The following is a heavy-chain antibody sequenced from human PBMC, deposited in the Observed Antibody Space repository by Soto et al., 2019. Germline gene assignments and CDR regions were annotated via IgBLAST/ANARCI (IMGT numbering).Heavy chain of an antibody. CDR2: IYYSGST. J-gene: IGHJ4*02. V-gene: IGHV4-39*01. CDR3: ATYYDSWSGYFFDY. CDR1: GGSISSSSNY. D-gene: IGHD3-3*01. Sequence: SETLSLTCTVSGGSISSSSNYWGWIRQPPGKGLEWIGSIYYSGSTYYNPSLKSRVTISVDTSKNQFSLKLSSVTAADTAVYYCATYYDSWSGYFFDYWGQGTLVTVSS.